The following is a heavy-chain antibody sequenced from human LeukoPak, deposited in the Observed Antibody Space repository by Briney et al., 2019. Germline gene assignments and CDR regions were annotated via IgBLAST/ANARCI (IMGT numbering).Heavy chain of an antibody. V-gene: IGHV1-69*05. Sequence: SVKVSCEASGGTFNSYAISWVRQAPGQGLEWMGGIIPIFGTANYAQKFQGRVTITTDESTSTAYMELSSLRSEDTAVYYCARGGYDFWSGSEAFDIWGQGTMVTVSS. CDR3: ARGGYDFWSGSEAFDI. J-gene: IGHJ3*02. CDR2: IIPIFGTA. D-gene: IGHD3-3*01. CDR1: GGTFNSYA.